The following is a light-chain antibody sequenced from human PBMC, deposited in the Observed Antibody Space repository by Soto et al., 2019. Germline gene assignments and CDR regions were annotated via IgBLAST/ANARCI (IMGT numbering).Light chain of an antibody. CDR1: QSVSSN. CDR2: GAS. J-gene: IGKJ1*01. CDR3: LQYDNWPPWT. V-gene: IGKV3-15*01. Sequence: EIVMTQSPATLSVSPGERATLYCRASQSVSSNLAWYQQKPGQAPRVLIYGASNRATGVPARFSGTGSGTEFTLTITSLQSEDCALYYCLQYDNWPPWTFGQGTKVDIK.